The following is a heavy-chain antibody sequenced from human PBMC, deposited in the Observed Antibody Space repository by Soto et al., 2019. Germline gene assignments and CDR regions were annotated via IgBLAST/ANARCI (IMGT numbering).Heavy chain of an antibody. CDR1: GYSFTSYW. CDR2: IDPSDSYT. V-gene: IGHV5-10-1*01. Sequence: GESLKISCKGSGYSFTSYWISWVRQMPGKGLEWMGRIDPSDSYTNYSPSFQGHVTISADKSISTAYLQWSSLKASDTAMYYCASSSSSWIGSWYYYGMDVWGQGTTVTVSS. J-gene: IGHJ6*02. CDR3: ASSSSSWIGSWYYYGMDV. D-gene: IGHD6-13*01.